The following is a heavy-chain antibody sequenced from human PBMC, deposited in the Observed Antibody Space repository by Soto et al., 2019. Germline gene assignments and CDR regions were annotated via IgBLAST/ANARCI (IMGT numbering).Heavy chain of an antibody. CDR2: ISWDDQK. J-gene: IGHJ6*04. CDR3: TKKGQYHDSSACGRDCYMDV. V-gene: IGHV2-5*02. CDR1: GFSFTTYGVG. Sequence: QITLKESGPTLVKPTQTLTLTCTFSGFSFTTYGVGVGWIRQAPGKAPEWLALISWDDQKTFRSSLESRLTITKDTSKDQVVLTMTNMDPVDTATYYFTKKGQYHDSSACGRDCYMDVWGKGTTVTVSS. D-gene: IGHD2-2*01.